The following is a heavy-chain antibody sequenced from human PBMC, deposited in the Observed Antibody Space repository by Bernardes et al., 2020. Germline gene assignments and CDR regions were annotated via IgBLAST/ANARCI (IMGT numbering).Heavy chain of an antibody. CDR3: ARGGPIYCADDCYSFSFDP. J-gene: IGHJ5*02. D-gene: IGHD2-21*01. CDR2: ISVYNGNT. V-gene: IGHV1-18*04. CDR1: GYTFTSYG. Sequence: ASVKVSCKASGYTFTSYGITWVRQAPGQGLEWMGWISVYNGNTNYEQKFQGRVTMTTDTSTNTAYMELRSLRFDDTAVYYCARGGPIYCADDCYSFSFDPWGQGTLVTVSS.